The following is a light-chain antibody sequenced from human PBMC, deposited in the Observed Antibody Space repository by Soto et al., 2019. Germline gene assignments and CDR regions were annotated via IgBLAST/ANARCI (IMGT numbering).Light chain of an antibody. CDR1: QSISSY. Sequence: DIQMTQSPSSLSASVGDRVTITCRASQSISSYLNWYQQKPGKAPKLLIYAASSLQSGDPSRFSGSGSGTVFTLTISSLQPEDFATYYCQQSYSTPITFGQGTRLEIK. CDR2: AAS. CDR3: QQSYSTPIT. V-gene: IGKV1-39*01. J-gene: IGKJ5*01.